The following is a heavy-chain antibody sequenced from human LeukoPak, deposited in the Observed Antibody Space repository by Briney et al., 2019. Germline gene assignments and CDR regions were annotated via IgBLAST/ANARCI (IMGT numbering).Heavy chain of an antibody. CDR2: IDGTGGTT. D-gene: IGHD6-13*01. J-gene: IGHJ2*01. CDR3: SKGGRGEAAAGTNWYFDL. V-gene: IGHV3-23*01. CDR1: GFTLSHFW. Sequence: PGGSLRLSCAASGFTLSHFWMSWVRQAPGKGLEWVSSIDGTGGTTYYADAVKGRFTISRDNSKNTVCLQMNSLRDGDTAKYYCSKGGRGEAAAGTNWYFDLWGRGALVTVSS.